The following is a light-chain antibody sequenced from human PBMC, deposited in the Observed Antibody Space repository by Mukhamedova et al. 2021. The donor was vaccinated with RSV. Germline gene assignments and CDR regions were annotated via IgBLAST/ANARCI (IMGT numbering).Light chain of an antibody. V-gene: IGKV1-39*01. J-gene: IGKJ2*03. Sequence: WYQRRVHGTTPKLLIYGAPNLQSGVPSRFTGRGSGTVFTLTISILQPEDFETYYCQQSYSSRYSFGQGTKLQIK. CDR2: GAP. CDR3: QQSYSSRYS.